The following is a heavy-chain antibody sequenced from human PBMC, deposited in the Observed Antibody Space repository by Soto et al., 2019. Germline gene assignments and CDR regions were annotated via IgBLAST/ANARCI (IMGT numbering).Heavy chain of an antibody. Sequence: GGSLRLSCTAYGLGVRNNYMSWVRQAPGMGLEWVSVIYNDGTTYYADSVKGRFTLSRDTSKNTLSLQMDSLRAEDTAVYYCVRPLPSGRNYGLDVWGQGTTVTVSS. CDR3: VRPLPSGRNYGLDV. J-gene: IGHJ6*02. CDR2: IYNDGTT. D-gene: IGHD3-10*01. CDR1: GLGVRNNY. V-gene: IGHV3-53*01.